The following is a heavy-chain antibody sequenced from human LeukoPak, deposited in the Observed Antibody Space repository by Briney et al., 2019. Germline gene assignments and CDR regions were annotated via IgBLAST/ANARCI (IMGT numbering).Heavy chain of an antibody. CDR3: AREGYCSGGSCYSTRAFDI. J-gene: IGHJ3*02. D-gene: IGHD2-15*01. CDR1: GFTFSSYS. V-gene: IGHV3-21*01. CDR2: ISSSSSYI. Sequence: GGSLRLSCAASGFTFSSYSMNWVRQAPGKGLEWVSSISSSSSYIYYADSVKGRFTISRDNAKNSLYLQMNSLRAEDTAVYYCAREGYCSGGSCYSTRAFDIWGQGTMVTVSS.